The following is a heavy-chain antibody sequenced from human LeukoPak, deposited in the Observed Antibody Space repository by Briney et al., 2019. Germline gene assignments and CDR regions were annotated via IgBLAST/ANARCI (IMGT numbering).Heavy chain of an antibody. Sequence: GESLKISCKGSGYSFTSYWIGWVRQMPGKGLEWMGIIYPGDSDTRYSPSFQGQVTISADKSISTAYLQWSSLKASDTAMYCCARQGAYCSSTSCYVGYFDYWGQGTLVTVSS. CDR3: ARQGAYCSSTSCYVGYFDY. V-gene: IGHV5-51*01. CDR1: GYSFTSYW. J-gene: IGHJ4*02. D-gene: IGHD2-2*01. CDR2: IYPGDSDT.